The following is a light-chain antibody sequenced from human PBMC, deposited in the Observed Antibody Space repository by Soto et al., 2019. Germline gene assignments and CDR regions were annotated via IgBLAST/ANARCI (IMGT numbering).Light chain of an antibody. V-gene: IGKV3-15*01. CDR1: ETVGTK. Sequence: IVMTQSPATLSVSPGERVTLSCRASETVGTKLAWFQQKPCQTPRLLIFGASTRATGIPTRFTGSGSETEFTLTIGSLQSEDLAVYYCQQYYNWPPYTFGQGTKLEIK. CDR3: QQYYNWPPYT. J-gene: IGKJ2*01. CDR2: GAS.